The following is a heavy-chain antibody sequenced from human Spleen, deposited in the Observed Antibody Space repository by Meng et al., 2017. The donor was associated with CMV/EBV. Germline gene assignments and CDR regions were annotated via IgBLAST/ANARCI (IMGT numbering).Heavy chain of an antibody. J-gene: IGHJ6*02. CDR1: GFTFSSYS. Sequence: GESLKISCAASGFTFSSYSMNWVRQAPGKGLEWVSSISRSNTYIYYADSVKGRFTISRDNDKNSLYLQMNSLRAEDTAVYYFTRTTERHCSSTSCYTGLFGMVVWGQGTTVTVSS. CDR2: ISRSNTYI. D-gene: IGHD2-2*02. V-gene: IGHV3-21*04. CDR3: TRTTERHCSSTSCYTGLFGMVV.